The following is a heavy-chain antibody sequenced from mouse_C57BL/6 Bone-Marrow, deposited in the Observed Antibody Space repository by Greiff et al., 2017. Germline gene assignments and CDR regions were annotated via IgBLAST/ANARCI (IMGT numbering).Heavy chain of an antibody. CDR3: ARDLSYYSVSSYWYFDV. D-gene: IGHD1-1*01. Sequence: EVQVVESEGGLVQPGSSMKLSCTASGFTFSDYYMAWVRQVPEKGLEWVANINYAGSSPYYLDSLKSRFIISRDNAKNILNLQMSSLTSEDTATYYCARDLSYYSVSSYWYFDVWGTGTTVTVSS. J-gene: IGHJ1*03. CDR2: INYAGSSP. CDR1: GFTFSDYY. V-gene: IGHV5-16*01.